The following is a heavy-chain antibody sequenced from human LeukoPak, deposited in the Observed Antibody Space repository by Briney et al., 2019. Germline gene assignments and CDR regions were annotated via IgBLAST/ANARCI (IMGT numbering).Heavy chain of an antibody. CDR2: ISSSSSYI. CDR3: ARVSLYSSSWQNWFDP. CDR1: GFTFSSYS. V-gene: IGHV3-21*01. Sequence: EGSLRLSCAASGFTFSSYSMNWVRQAPGKGLEWVSSISSSSSYIYYADSVKGRFTISRDNAKNSLYLQMNSLRAEDTTVYYCARVSLYSSSWQNWFDPWGQGTLVTVSS. J-gene: IGHJ5*02. D-gene: IGHD6-13*01.